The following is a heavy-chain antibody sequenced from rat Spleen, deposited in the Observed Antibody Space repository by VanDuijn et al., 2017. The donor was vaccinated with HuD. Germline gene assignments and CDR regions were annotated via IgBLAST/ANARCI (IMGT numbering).Heavy chain of an antibody. J-gene: IGHJ3*01. CDR3: ARDNYDGTYYYGFAC. D-gene: IGHD1-12*02. Sequence: EVQLVESGGDLVQPGRSLKLSCAASGFTFSDYNMAWVRQAPKKGLEWVASITNTGGNTYYPDSVKGRFTISRDNAKSTQYLQMNSLRSEDTATYYCARDNYDGTYYYGFACWGQGTLVTVSS. CDR2: ITNTGGNT. V-gene: IGHV5S23*01. CDR1: GFTFSDYN.